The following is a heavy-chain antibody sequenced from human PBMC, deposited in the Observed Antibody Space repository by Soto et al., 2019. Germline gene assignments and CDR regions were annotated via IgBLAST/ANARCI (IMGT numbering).Heavy chain of an antibody. J-gene: IGHJ4*02. CDR2: IYYSGRT. Sequence: WTWLRQPPGKGLEYIGYIYYSGRTYCNPSLKSRVTISVDTSKNQFSLKLSSVTAADTAVYYCARGHLGITTTGTWYDFDYWGQGTLVTVSS. D-gene: IGHD2-15*01. CDR3: ARGHLGITTTGTWYDFDY. V-gene: IGHV4-59*01.